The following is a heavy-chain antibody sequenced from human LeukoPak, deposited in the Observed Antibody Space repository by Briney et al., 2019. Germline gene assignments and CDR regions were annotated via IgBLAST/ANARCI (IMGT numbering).Heavy chain of an antibody. Sequence: ASVKDSCKAPGYTFTNYDINWVRQATGQGLEWMGYKNPNSGNSAYAQKFQGRVTITTDASLTTAYMELSGLRSEDTALYYCAREGLDYWGQGTLVTVSS. CDR1: GYTFTNYD. CDR2: KNPNSGNS. V-gene: IGHV1-8*01. J-gene: IGHJ4*02. CDR3: AREGLDY.